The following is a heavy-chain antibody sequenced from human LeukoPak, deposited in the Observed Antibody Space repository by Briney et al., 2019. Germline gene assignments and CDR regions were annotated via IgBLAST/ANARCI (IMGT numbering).Heavy chain of an antibody. J-gene: IGHJ5*02. V-gene: IGHV3-66*01. CDR3: AAYSSSWYYVEKNWFDP. D-gene: IGHD6-13*01. Sequence: GGSLRLSCAASGFTVSSNYMSWVRQAPGKGLEWVSVIYSGGSTYYADSVKGRFTISRDNSKNTLYLQMNSLRAEDTAVYYCAAYSSSWYYVEKNWFDPWGQGTLVTVSS. CDR2: IYSGGST. CDR1: GFTVSSNY.